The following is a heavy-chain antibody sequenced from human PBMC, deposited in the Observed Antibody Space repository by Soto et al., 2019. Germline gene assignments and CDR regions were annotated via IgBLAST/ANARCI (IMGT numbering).Heavy chain of an antibody. CDR3: VRLIGNSWLDY. V-gene: IGHV6-1*01. CDR1: GDSVSTNSVT. J-gene: IGHJ4*02. CDR2: TYYRSKWYN. D-gene: IGHD6-13*01. Sequence: QTLSLTCALSGDSVSTNSVTWNWIRHSPSGGLEWLGRTYYRSKWYNDYAVSVKSRITINPDTSKNQISLQLNSVTPEDTAVYYCVRLIGNSWLDYWGQGTLVTVSS.